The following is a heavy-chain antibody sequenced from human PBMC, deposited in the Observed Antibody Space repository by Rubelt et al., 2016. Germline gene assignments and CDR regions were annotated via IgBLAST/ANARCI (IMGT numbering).Heavy chain of an antibody. CDR2: IYYSGST. J-gene: IGHJ3*02. V-gene: IGHV4-38-2*02. Sequence: QVQLQESGPGLVKPSETLSLTCTVSGYSISSGYYWGWIRQPPGKGLEWIGYIYYSGSTFYNPSLKGRVTISVDTSKNQFSLELSSVTAADTAGYYCARGAVEYSSSSAAFDIWGQGTMVTVSS. CDR1: GYSISSGYY. CDR3: ARGAVEYSSSSAAFDI. D-gene: IGHD6-13*01.